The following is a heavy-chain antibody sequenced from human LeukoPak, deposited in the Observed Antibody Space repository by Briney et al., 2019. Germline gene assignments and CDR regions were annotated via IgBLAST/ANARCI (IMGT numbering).Heavy chain of an antibody. Sequence: GGSLRLSCAASGFTFSSYAMTWVRQAPGKGLEWVSGIDLSGGSTYYADSVKGRFTTSRDNSKNTLYLQMNSLRAEDTAVYYCAKDWHSSGSWGQGTLVTVSS. CDR3: AKDWHSSGS. J-gene: IGHJ4*02. V-gene: IGHV3-23*01. CDR1: GFTFSSYA. D-gene: IGHD6-19*01. CDR2: IDLSGGST.